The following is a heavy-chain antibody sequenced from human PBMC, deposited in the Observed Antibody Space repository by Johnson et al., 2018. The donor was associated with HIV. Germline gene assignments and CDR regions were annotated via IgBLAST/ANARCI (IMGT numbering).Heavy chain of an antibody. J-gene: IGHJ3*02. V-gene: IGHV3-74*01. CDR1: GFTFSSYW. D-gene: IGHD3-22*01. Sequence: MQLVESGGGLVQPGGSLRLSCAASGFTFSSYWMHWVRQAPGKGLVWVSRINSDGSEEYYVDSVEGRLTISRDNAKNSLYLQIDNLRAEDTAVYYCAREARRYHYDSSNDAFDIWGQGTIVTVSS. CDR3: AREARRYHYDSSNDAFDI. CDR2: INSDGSEE.